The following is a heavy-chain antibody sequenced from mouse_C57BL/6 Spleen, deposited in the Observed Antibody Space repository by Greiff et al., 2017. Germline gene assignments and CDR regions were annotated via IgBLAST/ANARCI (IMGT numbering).Heavy chain of an antibody. CDR2: IYPGSGST. Sequence: QVQLQQPGAELVKPGASVKMSCKASGYTFTSYWITWVKQRPGQGLEWIGDIYPGSGSTNYNEKFKSKATLTVDTSASTAYMQLSSLTSEDSAVYDWITTVVPLHAMDYWGQGTSVTVSS. CDR1: GYTFTSYW. CDR3: ITTVVPLHAMDY. D-gene: IGHD1-1*01. V-gene: IGHV1-55*01. J-gene: IGHJ4*01.